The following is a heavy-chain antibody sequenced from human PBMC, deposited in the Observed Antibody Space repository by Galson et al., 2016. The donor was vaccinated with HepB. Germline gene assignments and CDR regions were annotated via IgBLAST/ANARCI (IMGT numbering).Heavy chain of an antibody. V-gene: IGHV1-18*01. CDR2: ISTYNGHT. CDR1: DYTFTNFG. CDR3: ARERSPSYSNNWYDYYYGMDV. D-gene: IGHD4-11*01. J-gene: IGHJ6*02. Sequence: SVKVSCKASDYTFTNFGITWVRQAPGQGLEWMGWISTYNGHTSYAQRLQGRVTMTADTSTNIAYMELRGLRSDDTAVYYCARERSPSYSNNWYDYYYGMDVWGQGTTVTVSS.